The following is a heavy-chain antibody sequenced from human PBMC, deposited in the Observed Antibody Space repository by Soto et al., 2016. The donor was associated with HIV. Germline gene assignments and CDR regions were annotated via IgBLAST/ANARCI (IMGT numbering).Heavy chain of an antibody. CDR2: INWNGDSI. CDR1: GFTFDDYG. Sequence: EVQLVESGGGVVRPGGSVRLSCTASGFTFDDYGMSWVRQVPGKGLEWVSGINWNGDSIGYADSVKGRFTISRDNAKNSLYLQMNGLRAEDTALYYCVTESQQDPMVGNWGXLFDNVGQGTLVHRLL. J-gene: IGHJ4*02. CDR3: VTESQQDPMVGNWGXLFDN. V-gene: IGHV3-20*04. D-gene: IGHD3-10*02.